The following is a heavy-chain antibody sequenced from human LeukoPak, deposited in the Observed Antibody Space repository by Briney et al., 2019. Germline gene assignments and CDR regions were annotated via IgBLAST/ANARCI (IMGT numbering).Heavy chain of an antibody. Sequence: PGGSLRLSCTASGFTFTDYALTWVPQAPGKGPERVSAISGDGVYTFYTDSVKGRFAISRDNARSTLYLHMSSLRAEDTAMYYCAKNYASGNAFIDYWGQGALVTVSS. CDR3: AKNYASGNAFIDY. J-gene: IGHJ4*02. D-gene: IGHD3-10*01. CDR1: GFTFTDYA. CDR2: ISGDGVYT. V-gene: IGHV3-23*01.